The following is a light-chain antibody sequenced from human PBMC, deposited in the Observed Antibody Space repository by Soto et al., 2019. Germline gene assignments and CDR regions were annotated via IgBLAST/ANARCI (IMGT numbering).Light chain of an antibody. Sequence: DIVMTQSPDSLGVSLGERATINCKSSQSVFSNSNNKNCIAWYQQKSGQPPKLLIYWASSRESGVPDRFSGGGSGTDFTLTISSLQAEDVATYYCQHYYSIPWTFGQGTRVEIK. CDR3: QHYYSIPWT. CDR1: QSVFSNSNNKNC. V-gene: IGKV4-1*01. J-gene: IGKJ1*01. CDR2: WAS.